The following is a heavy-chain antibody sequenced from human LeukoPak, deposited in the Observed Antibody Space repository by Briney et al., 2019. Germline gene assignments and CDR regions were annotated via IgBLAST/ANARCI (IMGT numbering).Heavy chain of an antibody. Sequence: SETLSLTCTVSGGSISSSSYYWGWIRQPPGKGLEWIGSIYYSGSTYYNPSLKSRVTISVDTSKNQFSLKLSSVTAADTAVYYCAKSTYYYDTFVNAFDLWGQGTVVTVSS. CDR2: IYYSGST. CDR3: AKSTYYYDTFVNAFDL. J-gene: IGHJ3*01. V-gene: IGHV4-39*07. D-gene: IGHD3-22*01. CDR1: GGSISSSSYY.